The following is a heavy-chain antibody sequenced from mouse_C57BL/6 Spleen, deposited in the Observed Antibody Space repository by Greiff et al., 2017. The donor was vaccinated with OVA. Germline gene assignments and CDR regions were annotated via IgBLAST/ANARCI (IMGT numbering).Heavy chain of an antibody. V-gene: IGHV1-64*01. CDR3: ARGVYYDYDEDAMDY. Sequence: VQLQQPGAELVKPGASVKLSCKASGYTFTSYWMHWVKQRPGQGLEWIGMIHPNSGSTNYNEKFKSKATLTVDTSSSTAYMQLSSLTSEDSAVYYCARGVYYDYDEDAMDYWGQGTSVTVSS. CDR2: IHPNSGST. D-gene: IGHD2-4*01. J-gene: IGHJ4*01. CDR1: GYTFTSYW.